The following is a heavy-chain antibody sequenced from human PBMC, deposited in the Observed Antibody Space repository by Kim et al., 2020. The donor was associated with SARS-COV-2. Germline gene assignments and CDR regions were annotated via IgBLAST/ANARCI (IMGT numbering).Heavy chain of an antibody. CDR2: INHSGST. CDR3: ARGRGRTGGSYYGGGYYYGMDV. Sequence: SETLSLTCAVYGGSFSGYYWSWIRQPPGKGLEWIGEINHSGSTNYNPSLKSRVTISVDTSKNQFSLKLSSVTAADTAVYYCARGRGRTGGSYYGGGYYYGMDVWGQGTTVTVSS. D-gene: IGHD1-26*01. V-gene: IGHV4-34*01. CDR1: GGSFSGYY. J-gene: IGHJ6*02.